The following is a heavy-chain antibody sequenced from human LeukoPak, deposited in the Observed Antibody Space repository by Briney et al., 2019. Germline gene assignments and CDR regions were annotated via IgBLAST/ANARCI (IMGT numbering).Heavy chain of an antibody. CDR2: IQFDGSIE. CDR1: GFTFSSYG. D-gene: IGHD2-2*01. Sequence: GGSLRLSCAASGFTFSSYGMHWARQAPGKGLEWVAFIQFDGSIEFYVDSVKGRFTISRDNSRNTLYLQMNRLRPEDTSVYYCAKDQQLQPFHYWGQGTLVTVSS. J-gene: IGHJ4*02. CDR3: AKDQQLQPFHY. V-gene: IGHV3-30*02.